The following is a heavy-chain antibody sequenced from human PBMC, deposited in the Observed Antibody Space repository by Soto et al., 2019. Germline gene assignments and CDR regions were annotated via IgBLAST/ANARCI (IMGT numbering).Heavy chain of an antibody. V-gene: IGHV3-7*01. D-gene: IGHD6-13*01. J-gene: IGHJ6*02. CDR2: IKQDGSEK. CDR1: GFTFSGYW. CDR3: ARIAASGRGWDV. Sequence: EVQLVESGGGLVQPGGSLRLSCVDSGFTFSGYWMSWFGQAPVRGLEWVGNIKQDGSEKNYVDSVKGRFTISRDNAKNSMYLQMNSLRVEDTAVYYCARIAASGRGWDVWGQGTTVVVSS.